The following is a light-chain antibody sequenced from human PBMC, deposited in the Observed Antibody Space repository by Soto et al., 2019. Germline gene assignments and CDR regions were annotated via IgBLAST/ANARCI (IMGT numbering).Light chain of an antibody. CDR2: SSS. Sequence: DIQFTQSPSSLSASVGDRVTITCRSSQSISNFLNWYQQRPGQAPKLLISSSSNVHSGVPSRFSGRGSGTDFTLTISGLQPEDAASYGCQQSYNTPRTFGQGTKVDIK. CDR3: QQSYNTPRT. V-gene: IGKV1-39*01. CDR1: QSISNF. J-gene: IGKJ1*01.